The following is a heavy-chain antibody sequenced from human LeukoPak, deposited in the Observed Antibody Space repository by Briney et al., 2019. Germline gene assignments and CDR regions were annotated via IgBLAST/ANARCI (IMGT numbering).Heavy chain of an antibody. V-gene: IGHV4-59*08. J-gene: IGHJ4*02. Sequence: SETLSLTCTVSGGSISSYYWSWIRQPPGKGLEWIGYIYYSGSTNYNPSLKSRVTISVDTSKNQFSLKLSSVTAADTAAYYCARLRGYNSGYFDYWGQGTLVTVSS. D-gene: IGHD5-12*01. CDR2: IYYSGST. CDR3: ARLRGYNSGYFDY. CDR1: GGSISSYY.